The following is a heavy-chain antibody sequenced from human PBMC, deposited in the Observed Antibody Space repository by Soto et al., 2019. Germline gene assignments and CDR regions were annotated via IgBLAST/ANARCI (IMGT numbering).Heavy chain of an antibody. D-gene: IGHD2-15*01. CDR3: ARVHCSGGSCYSIDY. Sequence: GASVKVSCKASGYTFTSYYMHWVRQAPGQGLEWMGIINPSGGSTSYAQKFQGRVAMTRDMSTSTVYMELSSLRSEDTAVYYCARVHCSGGSCYSIDYWGQGTLVTVSS. V-gene: IGHV1-46*03. CDR1: GYTFTSYY. J-gene: IGHJ4*02. CDR2: INPSGGST.